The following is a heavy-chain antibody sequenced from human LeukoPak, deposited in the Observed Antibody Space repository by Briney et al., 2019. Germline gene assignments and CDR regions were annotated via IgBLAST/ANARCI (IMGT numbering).Heavy chain of an antibody. CDR3: ARGRVEFLEPGWDLDP. J-gene: IGHJ5*02. D-gene: IGHD3-3*01. Sequence: PGGSLRLSCATSGFTFDDYGMSWVRQAPGKGLEWVSGINWNGGSTGYADSVKGRFTISRDNAKNSLYLQMNSLRAEDTALYYCARGRVEFLEPGWDLDPWGQGTLVTVSS. CDR1: GFTFDDYG. CDR2: INWNGGST. V-gene: IGHV3-20*04.